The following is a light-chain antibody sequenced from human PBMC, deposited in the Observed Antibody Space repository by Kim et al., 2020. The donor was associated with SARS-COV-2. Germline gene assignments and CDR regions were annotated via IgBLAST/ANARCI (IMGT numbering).Light chain of an antibody. CDR3: SSYTSSSTRV. CDR1: SSDVGGYNY. CDR2: DVS. J-gene: IGLJ3*02. V-gene: IGLV2-14*03. Sequence: GQSMTISCTGTSSDVGGYNYVSWYQQHPGKAPKRMIYDVSNRPSGVSNRFSGSKSGNTASLTISGLQAEDEADYYCSSYTSSSTRVFGGGTQLTVL.